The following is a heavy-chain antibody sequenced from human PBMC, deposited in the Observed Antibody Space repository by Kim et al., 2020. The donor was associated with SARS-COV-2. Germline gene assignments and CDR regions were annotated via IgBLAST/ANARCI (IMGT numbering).Heavy chain of an antibody. CDR3: ARLGVFRYSPRYGMDV. CDR1: GGSISSGGYY. CDR2: IYYSGST. Sequence: SETLSLTCTVSGGSISSGGYYWSWIRQHPGKGLEWIGYIYYSGSTYYNPSLKSRVTISVDTSKNQFSLKLSSVTAADTAVYYCARLGVFRYSPRYGMDVWCQGTTVTVSS. V-gene: IGHV4-31*03. J-gene: IGHJ6*02. D-gene: IGHD3-9*01.